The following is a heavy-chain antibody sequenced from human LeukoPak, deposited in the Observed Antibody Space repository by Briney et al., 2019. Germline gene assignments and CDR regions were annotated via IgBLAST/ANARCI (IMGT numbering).Heavy chain of an antibody. CDR2: TNSDGSAT. Sequence: GGSLRLSCAASGFTFSSFWMHWVRQAPRKGLVWVSHTNSDGSATDYADSVRGLFTISRDNAKNTLYLHMNSLTVEDTAVYYCGRGMRDYYGLDYWGQGILVTVSS. D-gene: IGHD3-10*01. J-gene: IGHJ4*02. CDR1: GFTFSSFW. V-gene: IGHV3-74*01. CDR3: GRGMRDYYGLDY.